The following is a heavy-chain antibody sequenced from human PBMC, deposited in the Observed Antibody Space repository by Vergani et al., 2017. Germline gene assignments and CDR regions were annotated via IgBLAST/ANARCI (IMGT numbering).Heavy chain of an antibody. D-gene: IGHD2-8*01. Sequence: EVQLLESGGGLVQPGGSLRLSCAASGFTFSSYAMSWVRQAPGKGLEWVSAISGSGGSTYYADSGKGRFTISRDNSKNPLYLQINSLRAEDTAVYYCAKEDIVLMVYATSYYGMDVWGQGTTVTVSS. J-gene: IGHJ6*02. CDR2: ISGSGGST. V-gene: IGHV3-23*01. CDR3: AKEDIVLMVYATSYYGMDV. CDR1: GFTFSSYA.